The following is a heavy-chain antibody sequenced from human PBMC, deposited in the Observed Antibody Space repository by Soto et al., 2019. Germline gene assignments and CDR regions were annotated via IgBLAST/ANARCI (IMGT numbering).Heavy chain of an antibody. CDR1: GGSISSSSYS. J-gene: IGHJ4*02. D-gene: IGHD3-9*01. V-gene: IGHV4-39*01. CDR2: IYYTGST. CDR3: ARRRSDILTAYYMFDY. Sequence: SETLSLTCTVSGGSISSSSYSWDWIRQPPGKGLEWIGNIYYTGSTYYSPSLKSRVTISVDTSKNQFSLKLSSVTAADTAVYYCARRRSDILTAYYMFDYWGQGTLVTVSS.